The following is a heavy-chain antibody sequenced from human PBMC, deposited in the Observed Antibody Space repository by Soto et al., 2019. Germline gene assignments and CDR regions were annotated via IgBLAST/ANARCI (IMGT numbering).Heavy chain of an antibody. J-gene: IGHJ6*01. V-gene: IGHV4-59*11. D-gene: IGHD2-2*01. Sequence: QVQLQESGPGLVKPSETLSLTCRISGGSISTHYWNWIRQAPGTGLKWICFISYSGSTNYNPARTSRVTVSVDTSKDQISLRLDSVTAADTAVYYCARVQSTSWGYYYAVDVWGQGTTVTVSS. CDR2: ISYSGST. CDR3: ARVQSTSWGYYYAVDV. CDR1: GGSISTHY.